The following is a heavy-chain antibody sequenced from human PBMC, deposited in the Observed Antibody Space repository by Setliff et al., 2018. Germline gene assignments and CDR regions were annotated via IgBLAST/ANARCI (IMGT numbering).Heavy chain of an antibody. Sequence: SVKVSCKASGDSFSNYAISWVRQAPGQGLEWMGGLIPMFGTPGYAQKFQDRVTITTDESTSTAYMEMSGLRSEDTAVYYCARGSIVGPTRGDFDFWGQGILVTVSS. CDR2: LIPMFGTP. CDR1: GDSFSNYA. J-gene: IGHJ4*02. CDR3: ARGSIVGPTRGDFDF. V-gene: IGHV1-69*05. D-gene: IGHD1-26*01.